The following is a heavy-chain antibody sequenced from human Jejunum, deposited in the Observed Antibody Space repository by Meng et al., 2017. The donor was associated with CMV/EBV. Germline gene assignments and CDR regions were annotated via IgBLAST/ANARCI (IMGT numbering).Heavy chain of an antibody. CDR2: IYYSGST. CDR3: ARFSATGAYYYGMDV. D-gene: IGHD1-1*01. V-gene: IGHV4-59*01. J-gene: IGHJ6*02. CDR1: GAPISRYY. Sequence: GAPISRYYWSWIRQPPGKGLVWIGFIYYSGSTSYNPSLESRVTMSADTSRNQVPMNLKSVTAADTGVYYCARFSATGAYYYGMDVWGQGTTVTVSS.